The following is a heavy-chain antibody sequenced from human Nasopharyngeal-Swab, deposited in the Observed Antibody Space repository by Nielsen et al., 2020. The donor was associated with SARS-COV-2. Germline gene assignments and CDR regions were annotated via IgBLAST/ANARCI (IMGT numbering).Heavy chain of an antibody. CDR1: GGILSRYS. Sequence: ASVKVSCKASGGILSRYSISWVRQAPGQGLEWMGRIMPIVEIAHYAQKFQGRVTITADKSRSAVNMELTGLRSEDTAVYYCARDNQGDGYPFDYWGQGTLVTVSS. J-gene: IGHJ4*02. CDR2: IMPIVEIA. V-gene: IGHV1-69*04. CDR3: ARDNQGDGYPFDY. D-gene: IGHD5-24*01.